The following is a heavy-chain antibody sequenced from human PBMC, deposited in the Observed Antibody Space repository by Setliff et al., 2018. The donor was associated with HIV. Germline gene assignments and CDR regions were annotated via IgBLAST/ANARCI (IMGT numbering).Heavy chain of an antibody. CDR3: AAATTLDY. CDR1: GDSTSSANYF. V-gene: IGHV4-61*09. CDR2: IYTTGRT. J-gene: IGHJ4*02. D-gene: IGHD1-26*01. Sequence: TLSLTCTVSGDSTSSANYFWNWIRQPAGKGLEWIGHIYTTGRTNYNPSLKSRVTISLGTSKNQFFLRLSSVTAADTAVYYCAAATTLDYWGQGTLVTVSS.